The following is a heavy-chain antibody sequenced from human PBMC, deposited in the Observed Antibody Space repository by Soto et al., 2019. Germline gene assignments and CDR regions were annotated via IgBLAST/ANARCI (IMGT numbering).Heavy chain of an antibody. CDR3: ARGHRASSSWYSLLDVRVTNWFDP. V-gene: IGHV4-34*01. CDR2: INHSGST. CDR1: GGSFSGYY. D-gene: IGHD6-13*01. J-gene: IGHJ5*02. Sequence: PSETLSLTCAVYGGSFSGYYWSWIRQPPGKGLEWIGEINHSGSTNYNPSLKSRVTISVDTSKNQFSLKLSSVTAADTAVYYCARGHRASSSWYSLLDVRVTNWFDPWGQGTLVTVSS.